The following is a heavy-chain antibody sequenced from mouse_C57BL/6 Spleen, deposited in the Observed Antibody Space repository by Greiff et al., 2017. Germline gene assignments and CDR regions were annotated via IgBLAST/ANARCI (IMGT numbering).Heavy chain of an antibody. CDR1: GYTFTSYW. Sequence: VQLQQPGAELVKPGASVKLSCKASGYTFTSYWMQWVKQRPGQGLEWIGEIDPSDSYINYNQKFKGKATLTVDTSSSTAYMQLSSLTSEDSAVYYCARRGARPLDDWGQGTTLTVSS. V-gene: IGHV1-50*01. D-gene: IGHD3-1*01. J-gene: IGHJ2*01. CDR3: ARRGARPLDD. CDR2: IDPSDSYI.